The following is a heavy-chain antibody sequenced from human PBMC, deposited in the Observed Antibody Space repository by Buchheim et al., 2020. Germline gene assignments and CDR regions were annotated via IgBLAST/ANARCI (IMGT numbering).Heavy chain of an antibody. V-gene: IGHV3-23*01. Sequence: EVQLLDSGGGLVQPGGSLRLSCVASGFTFTTYAMSWVRQAPGKGLEWVSGISGSGGGTYYTDSVQGRFTISRDNSDNTVYLQMNSLTVEDTAVYYCVKGWGANGGGDSRGQGTL. D-gene: IGHD4-23*01. CDR2: ISGSGGGT. J-gene: IGHJ4*02. CDR3: VKGWGANGGGDS. CDR1: GFTFTTYA.